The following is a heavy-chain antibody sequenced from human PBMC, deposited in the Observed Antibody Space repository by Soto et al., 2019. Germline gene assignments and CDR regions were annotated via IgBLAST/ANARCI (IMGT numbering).Heavy chain of an antibody. Sequence: PGGSLRLSCAASGFTFSSYAMHWVRQAPGKGLEWVAVISYDGSNKYYADSVKGRFTISRDNSKNTLYLQMNSLGAEDTAVYYCARGGPGYYYYYGMDVWGQGTTVTVSS. CDR1: GFTFSSYA. V-gene: IGHV3-30-3*01. CDR2: ISYDGSNK. D-gene: IGHD3-16*01. J-gene: IGHJ6*02. CDR3: ARGGPGYYYYYGMDV.